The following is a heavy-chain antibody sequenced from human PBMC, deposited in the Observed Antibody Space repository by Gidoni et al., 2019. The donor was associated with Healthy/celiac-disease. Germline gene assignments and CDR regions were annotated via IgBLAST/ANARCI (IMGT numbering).Heavy chain of an antibody. J-gene: IGHJ5*02. CDR3: AREWSSPNLGFFDP. CDR2: TRNKANSYTT. CDR1: GFTFSDHY. V-gene: IGHV3-72*01. Sequence: EVQLVESVGGLVQHGRSLRLSCAASGFTFSDHYMDWVRQAPGKGLEWVGRTRNKANSYTTEYAASVKGRFTISRDDSKNSLYLQMNSLKTEDTAVYYCAREWSSPNLGFFDPWGQGTLVTVSS. D-gene: IGHD2-15*01.